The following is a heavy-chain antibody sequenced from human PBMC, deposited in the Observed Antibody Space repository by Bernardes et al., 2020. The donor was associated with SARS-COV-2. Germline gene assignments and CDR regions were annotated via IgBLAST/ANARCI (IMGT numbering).Heavy chain of an antibody. CDR2: IYYSGST. J-gene: IGHJ3*02. V-gene: IGHV4-31*03. D-gene: IGHD3-16*01. CDR1: GGSISSGGYY. CDR3: ASRDWGSGWGAFDI. Sequence: SETLSLTCTVSGGSISSGGYYWSWIRQHPGKGLEWIGYIYYSGSTYYNPSLKSRVTISVDTSKNQFSLKLSSVTAADTAVYYCASRDWGSGWGAFDIWGQGTMVTVSS.